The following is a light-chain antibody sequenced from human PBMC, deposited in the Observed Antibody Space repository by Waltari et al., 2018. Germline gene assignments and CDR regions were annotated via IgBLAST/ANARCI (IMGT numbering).Light chain of an antibody. CDR1: QSLLHSNGYSF. CDR2: LGS. J-gene: IGKJ3*01. CDR3: MQALQTPFT. V-gene: IGKV2-28*01. Sequence: DLVMTQSPLSLPVTPGATASISCRSSQSLLHSNGYSFLDWYLQKPGQSPQLLIYLGSNRASGVPDRFSGSGSGTDFTLKISRVEAEDVGVYYCMQALQTPFTFGPGTKVDIK.